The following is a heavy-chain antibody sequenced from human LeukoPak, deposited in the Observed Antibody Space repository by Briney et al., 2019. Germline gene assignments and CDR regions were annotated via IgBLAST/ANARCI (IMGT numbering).Heavy chain of an antibody. CDR2: INPNSGGT. CDR3: ARDCSSTSPGGWFDP. CDR1: GYTFTGYY. J-gene: IGHJ5*02. D-gene: IGHD2-2*01. Sequence: ASVKVSCKASGYTFTGYYMHWVRQAPGQGLEWMGWINPNSGGTNYAQKFQGRVTMTRDTSISTAYMELSRLRSDDTAVYYCARDCSSTSPGGWFDPWGQGTLVTVSS. V-gene: IGHV1-2*02.